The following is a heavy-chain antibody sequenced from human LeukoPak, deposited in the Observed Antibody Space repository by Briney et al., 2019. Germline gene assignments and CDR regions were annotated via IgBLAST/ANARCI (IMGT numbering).Heavy chain of an antibody. Sequence: GESLRISCKGSGYSFTSYWISWVRQMPGKGLEWMGRIDPSDSYTNYSPSFQGHVTISADKSISTAYLQWSSLKASDTAMYYCARQRREVYYYGSGSYYFDYWGQGTPVTVSS. CDR1: GYSFTSYW. CDR2: IDPSDSYT. V-gene: IGHV5-10-1*01. D-gene: IGHD3-10*01. J-gene: IGHJ4*02. CDR3: ARQRREVYYYGSGSYYFDY.